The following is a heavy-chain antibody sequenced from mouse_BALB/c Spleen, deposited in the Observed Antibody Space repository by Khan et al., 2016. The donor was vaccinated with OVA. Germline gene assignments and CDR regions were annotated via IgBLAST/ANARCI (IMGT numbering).Heavy chain of an antibody. CDR2: ISSSGNT. CDR1: GYSITSDYA. CDR3: ASDRSRYNYVMYY. V-gene: IGHV3-2*02. Sequence: EVQLVESGPGLVKPSQSLSLTCTVTGYSITSDYAWNWIRQFPGNKLEWMYYISSSGNTNYNPAFKSRISITRDTSKNQFFLQLNSVTTEDTATCLCASDRSRYNYVMYYWGQGTSVPVSS. D-gene: IGHD1-3*01. J-gene: IGHJ4*01.